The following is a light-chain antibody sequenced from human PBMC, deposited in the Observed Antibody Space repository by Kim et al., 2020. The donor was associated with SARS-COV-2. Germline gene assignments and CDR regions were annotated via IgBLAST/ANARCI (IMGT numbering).Light chain of an antibody. V-gene: IGLV2-23*02. Sequence: QSVLTQPASVSGSPGQSITITCTGTSTDVGGYRLVSWYQQHPGKAPKLLLSEVNQRPSGVSDRFSGSKSGNTASLTISGLQADDEADYYCCSYAGSMAFEVFGGGTQLTVL. CDR3: CSYAGSMAFEV. CDR1: STDVGGYRL. CDR2: EVN. J-gene: IGLJ7*01.